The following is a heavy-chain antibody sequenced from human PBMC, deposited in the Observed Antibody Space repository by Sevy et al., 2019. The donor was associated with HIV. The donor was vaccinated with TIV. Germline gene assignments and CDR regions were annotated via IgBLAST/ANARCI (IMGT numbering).Heavy chain of an antibody. J-gene: IGHJ3*02. CDR1: GYSFTTYW. V-gene: IGHV5-51*01. CDR2: IYPGDSDT. D-gene: IGHD1-26*01. Sequence: GGSLKIFRKGSGYSFTTYWIGWVRQMPGKGLEWMGIIYPGDSDTRYSPVFQGQVTISDDKSISPAFLQWSSLKASDTVMYYCAGHGGSPLYDAFDIWGQGTMVTVSS. CDR3: AGHGGSPLYDAFDI.